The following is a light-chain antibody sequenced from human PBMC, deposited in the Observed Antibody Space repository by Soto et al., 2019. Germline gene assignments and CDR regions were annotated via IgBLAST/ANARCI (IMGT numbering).Light chain of an antibody. Sequence: EIVLTQSPGTLSLSPGERATLSCRASQSVSSSYLAWYRQKPGQAPRLLIYGASSRATGIPDRFSGSGSGTDFTHTISRLEPEDFAVYSCQQYGSSLFTFGQGTRLEIK. CDR1: QSVSSSY. CDR2: GAS. J-gene: IGKJ5*01. V-gene: IGKV3-20*01. CDR3: QQYGSSLFT.